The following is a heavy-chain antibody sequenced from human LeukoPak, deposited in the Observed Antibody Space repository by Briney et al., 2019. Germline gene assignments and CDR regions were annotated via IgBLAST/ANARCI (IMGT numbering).Heavy chain of an antibody. J-gene: IGHJ3*02. CDR2: INHSGST. CDR3: ARGIPGASAFDI. V-gene: IGHV4-34*01. CDR1: GGSFSGYY. Sequence: SETLSLTCAVYGGSFSGYYWSWIRQPPGKGLEWIGEINHSGSTNYNPSLKSRVTISVDTSKNQFSLKLSSVTAADTAVYYCARGIPGASAFDIWGQGTMVTVSS.